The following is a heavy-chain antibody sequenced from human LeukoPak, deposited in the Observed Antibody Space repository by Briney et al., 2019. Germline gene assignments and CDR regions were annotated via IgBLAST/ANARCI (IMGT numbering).Heavy chain of an antibody. D-gene: IGHD4-11*01. V-gene: IGHV6-1*01. CDR3: ARKGTVTTPFDY. J-gene: IGHJ4*02. CDR2: TYYRSKWLS. CDR1: GYSVSSNSAA. Sequence: PSQTLSLTCAISGYSVSSNSAAWHWIRQSPSRGLEWLRRTYYRSKWLSDYAVSVKSRITIDADTSKNQSSLQLNSVTPEDTAVYYCARKGTVTTPFDYWGQGILVTVSS.